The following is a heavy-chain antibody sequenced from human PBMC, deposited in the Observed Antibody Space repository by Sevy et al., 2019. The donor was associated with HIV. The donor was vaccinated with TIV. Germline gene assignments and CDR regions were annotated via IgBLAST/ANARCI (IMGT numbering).Heavy chain of an antibody. V-gene: IGHV3-30*02. CDR1: GFTFSRSG. D-gene: IGHD3-9*01. Sequence: GESLKISCAASGFTFSRSGMHWVRQAPGKGLEWLTFIRFDGSAKYYADSVKGRFTISRDNSKNTLYFQMNSLRPGDTAVYYCMKTPLGRVSGTGYWGQGTLVTVSS. J-gene: IGHJ4*02. CDR2: IRFDGSAK. CDR3: MKTPLGRVSGTGY.